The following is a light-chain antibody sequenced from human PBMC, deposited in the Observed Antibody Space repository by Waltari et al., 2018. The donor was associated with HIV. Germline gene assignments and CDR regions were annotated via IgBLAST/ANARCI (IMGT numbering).Light chain of an antibody. CDR3: CSYAGTTDVFV. CDR2: EVT. V-gene: IGLV2-23*02. CDR1: SGNIGTYNL. J-gene: IGLJ1*01. Sequence: QSALTQQASVSGSLGQSITISCNGTSGNIGTYNLVSWYQQHPGKAPKLLIYEVTRRPSGISRRFSASKSDNTASLTISGLQAEDEAAYFCCSYAGTTDVFVFGGGT.